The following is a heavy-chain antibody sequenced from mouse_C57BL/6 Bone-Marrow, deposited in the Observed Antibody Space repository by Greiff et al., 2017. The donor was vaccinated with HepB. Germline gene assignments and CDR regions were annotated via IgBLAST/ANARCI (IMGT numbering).Heavy chain of an antibody. CDR2: ISDGGSYT. CDR3: AIDRYKGGYYFDY. CDR1: GFTFSSYA. V-gene: IGHV5-4*01. Sequence: EVKVVESGGGLVKPGGSLKLSCAASGFTFSSYAMSWVRQTPEKRLAWVATISDGGSYTYYPDNVKGRFTISRDNAKNNLYLQMSHLKSEDTAMYYCAIDRYKGGYYFDYWGQGTTLTVSS. J-gene: IGHJ2*01. D-gene: IGHD1-3*01.